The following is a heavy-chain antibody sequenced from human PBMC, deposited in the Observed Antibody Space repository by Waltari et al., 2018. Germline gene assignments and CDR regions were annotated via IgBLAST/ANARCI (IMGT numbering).Heavy chain of an antibody. Sequence: EVQLVESGGGLVQPGGSLRLSCAASGFTFRSCEMTGVRQAPGKGLEWVSYISSSGSTIYYADSVKGRFTISRDNAKNSLYLQMNSLRAEDTATYYCARGGSTFGLGDWSQGSLVTVSS. D-gene: IGHD6-25*01. CDR3: ARGGSTFGLGD. CDR1: GFTFRSCE. J-gene: IGHJ4*02. V-gene: IGHV3-48*03. CDR2: ISSSGSTI.